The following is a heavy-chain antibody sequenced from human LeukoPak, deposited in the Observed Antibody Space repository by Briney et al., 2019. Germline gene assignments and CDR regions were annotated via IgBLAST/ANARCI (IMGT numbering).Heavy chain of an antibody. CDR3: AKDRITMIVVVPFYGMDV. CDR1: GFTFSSYG. D-gene: IGHD3-22*01. J-gene: IGHJ6*02. CDR2: IWYDGSNK. Sequence: GGSLRLSCAASGFTFSSYGMHWVRQAPGKGLEWVAVIWYDGSNKYYADSVKGRFTISRDNSKNTVYLQMDSLRAEDTAVYYCAKDRITMIVVVPFYGMDVWGQGTTVTVSS. V-gene: IGHV3-30*02.